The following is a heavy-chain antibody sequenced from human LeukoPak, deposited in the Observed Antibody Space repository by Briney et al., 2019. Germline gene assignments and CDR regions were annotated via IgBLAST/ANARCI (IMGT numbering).Heavy chain of an antibody. V-gene: IGHV4-39*01. J-gene: IGHJ4*02. CDR2: IYYSGST. CDR3: ARQNQQLVVLDY. D-gene: IGHD6-13*01. CDR1: GGSISSSSYY. Sequence: PSETLSLTCTVSGGSISSSSYYWGWIRQPPGKGLEWIGSIYYSGSTYYNPSLKSRVTISVDTSKNQFSLKLSSVTAADTAVYYCARQNQQLVVLDYWGQGTLVTVSS.